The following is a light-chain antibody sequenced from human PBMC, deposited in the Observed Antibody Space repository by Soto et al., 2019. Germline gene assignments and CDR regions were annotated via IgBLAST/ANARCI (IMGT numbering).Light chain of an antibody. CDR2: DAS. Sequence: EIVLTQSPATLSLSPGERATLSCRASQSVSSYLAWYQQKPGQAPRLLIYDASNRATGIPARFSGSGSWADFSLTISSLEPEDFAHYYCQLRSSWPMYTFGQGTKLEIK. J-gene: IGKJ2*01. CDR1: QSVSSY. V-gene: IGKV3-11*01. CDR3: QLRSSWPMYT.